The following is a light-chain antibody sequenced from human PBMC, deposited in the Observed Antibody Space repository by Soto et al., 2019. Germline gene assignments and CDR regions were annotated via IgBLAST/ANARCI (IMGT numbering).Light chain of an antibody. CDR1: SSDVGSYNH. CDR2: NVN. V-gene: IGLV2-14*01. CDR3: SSFTSSTTYV. J-gene: IGLJ1*01. Sequence: QSALTQPASVSGSPGQSLTISCTGTSSDVGSYNHVSWYQQHPGEVPKLIIFNVNDRPSGVSNRFSGSKSGNTASLTISGLQAEDEADYYCSSFTSSTTYVFGTGTKVTVL.